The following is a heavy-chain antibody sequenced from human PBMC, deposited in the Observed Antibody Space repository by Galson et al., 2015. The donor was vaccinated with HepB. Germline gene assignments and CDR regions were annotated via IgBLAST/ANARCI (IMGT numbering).Heavy chain of an antibody. V-gene: IGHV3-30*18. Sequence: LRLSCAASGFPFSSYGMHWVRQAPGKGLEWVAVISYDGSNKYYADSVKGRFTISRDNSKNTLYLQMNSLRAEDTAVYYCAKDRGDFWGDYMDVWGKGTTVTVSS. CDR3: AKDRGDFWGDYMDV. J-gene: IGHJ6*03. CDR2: ISYDGSNK. D-gene: IGHD3-3*01. CDR1: GFPFSSYG.